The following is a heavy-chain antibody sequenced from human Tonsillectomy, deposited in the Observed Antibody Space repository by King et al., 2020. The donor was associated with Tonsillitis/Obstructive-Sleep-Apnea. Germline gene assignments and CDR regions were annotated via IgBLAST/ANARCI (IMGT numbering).Heavy chain of an antibody. D-gene: IGHD3-22*01. CDR2: SRLYNGDT. J-gene: IGHJ1*01. CDR1: GYTFISYD. CDR3: ARDYYDSSGYYHGYFQH. Sequence: QLVQSGAEVKKPGASVKVSCKASGYTFISYDITWVRQAPGQGLEWMGWSRLYNGDTNYAQKLQGRVTMTSDTSTSTAYMELRSLRSDDTAVYYCARDYYDSSGYYHGYFQHWGQGTLVTVSS. V-gene: IGHV1-18*01.